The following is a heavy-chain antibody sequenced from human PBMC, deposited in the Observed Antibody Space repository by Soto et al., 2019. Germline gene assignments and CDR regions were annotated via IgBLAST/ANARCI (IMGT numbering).Heavy chain of an antibody. J-gene: IGHJ4*02. CDR1: GFTFSSYW. CDR3: ARRDWTAGYCDF. V-gene: IGHV3-74*01. D-gene: IGHD2-21*02. CDR2: ISGDGSST. Sequence: GGSLRLSCAASGFTFSSYWMHWVLQVPGKGLVWVSRISGDGSSTNYADFAKGRFTISRDNAKNTVYLQMNSLRVEDTAVYYCARRDWTAGYCDFWGQGTLVTVSS.